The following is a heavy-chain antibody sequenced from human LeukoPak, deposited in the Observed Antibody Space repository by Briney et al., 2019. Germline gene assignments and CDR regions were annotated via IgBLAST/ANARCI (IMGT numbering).Heavy chain of an antibody. J-gene: IGHJ1*01. CDR2: ISGSGSRT. CDR1: GFTFSSYV. CDR3: AKGSKGGMIVPGERPKYFQH. D-gene: IGHD3-10*01. V-gene: IGHV3-23*01. Sequence: GGSLRLSCAAPGFTFSSYVMSWVRQAPGKGLEWVSGISGSGSRTYYADSVKGRFTISRDNSKNTVDLQMNSLRAEDTAVYYCAKGSKGGMIVPGERPKYFQHWGQGTLVTVSS.